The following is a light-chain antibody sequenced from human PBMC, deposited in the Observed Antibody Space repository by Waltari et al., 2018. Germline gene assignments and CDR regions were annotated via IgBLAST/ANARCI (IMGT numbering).Light chain of an antibody. J-gene: IGKJ2*01. CDR1: QNVGTW. V-gene: IGKV1-5*03. Sequence: DIQMTQSPSTLSASVGDRVTISCRASQNVGTWLAWYQQKPGKAPKRMIYMASSLESGVPSRFSGSGSGTEFTLTISSLQPYDFATYYCQQYSSFSTFGQGTKV. CDR3: QQYSSFST. CDR2: MAS.